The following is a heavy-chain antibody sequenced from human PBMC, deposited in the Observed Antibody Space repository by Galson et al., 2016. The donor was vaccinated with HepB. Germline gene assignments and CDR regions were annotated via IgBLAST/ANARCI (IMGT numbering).Heavy chain of an antibody. V-gene: IGHV3-30*18. Sequence: SLRLSCAASGFTFSSYGMYWVRQAPGKELEWVAVISYDGSKKYYADSVKGRFTISRDNSKNTLYLQMSSLRAEDTAVYYCAKDEFLEGDYYYYGMDVWGQGTTVTVSS. J-gene: IGHJ6*02. D-gene: IGHD3-3*01. CDR2: ISYDGSKK. CDR1: GFTFSSYG. CDR3: AKDEFLEGDYYYYGMDV.